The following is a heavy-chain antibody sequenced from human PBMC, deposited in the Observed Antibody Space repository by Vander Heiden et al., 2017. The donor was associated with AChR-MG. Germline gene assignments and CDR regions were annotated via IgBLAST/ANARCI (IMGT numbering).Heavy chain of an antibody. CDR3: ATTTLYSYGHQRSRAFDY. CDR1: GYTLTDLS. Sequence: QVQLVPSGAEVKKPGASVKVSCKVSGYTLTDLSMHWVRQAPGKGLEWMGGFDPEDGETIYAQKFQGRVTMTEDTSTDTAYMELSSLRSEDTAVYYCATTTLYSYGHQRSRAFDYWGQGTLVTVSS. D-gene: IGHD5-18*01. J-gene: IGHJ4*02. CDR2: FDPEDGET. V-gene: IGHV1-24*01.